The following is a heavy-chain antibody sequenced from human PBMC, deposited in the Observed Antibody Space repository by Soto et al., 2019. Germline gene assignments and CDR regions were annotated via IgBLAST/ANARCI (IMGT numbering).Heavy chain of an antibody. CDR3: ARRQGSGWLYYFDY. Sequence: SETLSLTCTVSGGSISSSSYYWGWIRQPPGKGLEWIGSIYYSGSTYYNPSLKSRVTISVDTSKNQFSLKLSSVTAADTAVYYCARRQGSGWLYYFDYWGQGTLVTVS. CDR2: IYYSGST. J-gene: IGHJ4*02. V-gene: IGHV4-39*01. CDR1: GGSISSSSYY. D-gene: IGHD6-19*01.